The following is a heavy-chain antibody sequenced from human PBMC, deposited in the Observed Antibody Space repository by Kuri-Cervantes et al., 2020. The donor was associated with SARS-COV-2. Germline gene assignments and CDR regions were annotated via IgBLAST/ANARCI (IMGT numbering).Heavy chain of an antibody. Sequence: ASVKVSCKASCYTFTSFGISWVRQAPGQGLEWMGWNSAYNGNTNYAQKLQGRVTMTTDTSTSTAYMKLRSLRSDDTAVYYCARDRLAAAGTTEHRHWGQGTLVTVSS. CDR2: NSAYNGNT. D-gene: IGHD6-13*01. CDR3: ARDRLAAAGTTEHRH. J-gene: IGHJ1*01. CDR1: CYTFTSFG. V-gene: IGHV1-18*01.